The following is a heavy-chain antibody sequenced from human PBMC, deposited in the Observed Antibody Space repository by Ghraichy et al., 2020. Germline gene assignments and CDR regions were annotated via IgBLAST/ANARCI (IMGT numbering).Heavy chain of an antibody. D-gene: IGHD6-6*01. V-gene: IGHV3-30*18. CDR3: AKLFEYSSSPQGRGAYYYYGMDV. Sequence: GGSLRLSCAASGFTFSSYGMHWVRQAPGKGLEWVAVISYDGSNKYYADSVKGRFTISRDNSKNTLYLQMNSLRAEDTAVYYCAKLFEYSSSPQGRGAYYYYGMDVWGQGTTVTVSS. CDR1: GFTFSSYG. J-gene: IGHJ6*02. CDR2: ISYDGSNK.